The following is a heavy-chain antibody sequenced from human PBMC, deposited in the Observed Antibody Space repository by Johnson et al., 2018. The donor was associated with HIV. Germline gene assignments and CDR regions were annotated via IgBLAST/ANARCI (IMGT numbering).Heavy chain of an antibody. CDR2: SNSDGSRT. V-gene: IGHV3-74*02. D-gene: IGHD1-26*01. J-gene: IGHJ3*02. Sequence: EVQLVESGGGLVQPGGSLRLSCAASGFIFSRSWMHWVRQVPGKGLVWVSRSNSDGSRTTYADSVKGRFTISSDKAKNTLHLQMNSLRAEDTAVYYCARGSYDGDAFDMWGQGTMVTVSS. CDR3: ARGSYDGDAFDM. CDR1: GFIFSRSW.